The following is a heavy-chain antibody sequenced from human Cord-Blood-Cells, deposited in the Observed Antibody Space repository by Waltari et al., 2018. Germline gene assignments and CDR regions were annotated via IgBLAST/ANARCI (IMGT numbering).Heavy chain of an antibody. CDR3: ARERVGKNDGMDV. Sequence: QVQLVQSGAEVKKPGSSVNVSCKASVGTFSSYAISWVRQAPGQGLEWMGGIIPIFGTANYAQKFQGRVTSTADESTSTAYMELSSLRSEDTAVYYCARERVGKNDGMDVWGQGTTVTVSS. CDR2: IIPIFGTA. J-gene: IGHJ6*02. CDR1: VGTFSSYA. V-gene: IGHV1-69*01. D-gene: IGHD1-1*01.